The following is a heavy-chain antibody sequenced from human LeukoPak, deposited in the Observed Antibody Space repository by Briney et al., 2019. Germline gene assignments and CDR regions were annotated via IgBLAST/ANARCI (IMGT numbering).Heavy chain of an antibody. D-gene: IGHD3-22*01. V-gene: IGHV3-23*01. Sequence: GGSLRLSCAASGFTFSSYAMSWVRQAPGKGLEWVSTISGSGDNTYYADSVKGRFTISRDNSKNTLSLQMNSLRADDTAIYYCTRSGYRHPYHFESWGQGTLVIVSS. CDR1: GFTFSSYA. CDR3: TRSGYRHPYHFES. CDR2: ISGSGDNT. J-gene: IGHJ4*02.